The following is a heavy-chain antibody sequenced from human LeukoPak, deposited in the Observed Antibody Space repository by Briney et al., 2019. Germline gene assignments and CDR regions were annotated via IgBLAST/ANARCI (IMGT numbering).Heavy chain of an antibody. CDR1: GGSISSYY. Sequence: SETLSLTCTVSGGSISSYYWSWIRQPPGKGLEWIGYIYYSGSTNYNPSLKSRVTISVDTSKSQFSLKLSSVTAADTAVYYCARVPSGSYYDYYYYYGMDAWGQGTTVTVSS. CDR3: ARVPSGSYYDYYYYYGMDA. V-gene: IGHV4-59*01. CDR2: IYYSGST. D-gene: IGHD1-26*01. J-gene: IGHJ6*02.